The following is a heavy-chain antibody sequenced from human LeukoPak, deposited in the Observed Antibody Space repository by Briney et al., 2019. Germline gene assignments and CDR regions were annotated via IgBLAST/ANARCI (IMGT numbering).Heavy chain of an antibody. CDR3: ARDRYYGSGSYYN. Sequence: PSETLSLTCTVSGGSISSYYWSWIRQPPGKGLEWIGYIYYSGSANYNPSLKSRVTISVDTSKNQFSLRLSSVTAADTAVYYCARDRYYGSGSYYNWGQGTLVNVSS. V-gene: IGHV4-59*01. D-gene: IGHD3-10*01. CDR2: IYYSGSA. CDR1: GGSISSYY. J-gene: IGHJ4*02.